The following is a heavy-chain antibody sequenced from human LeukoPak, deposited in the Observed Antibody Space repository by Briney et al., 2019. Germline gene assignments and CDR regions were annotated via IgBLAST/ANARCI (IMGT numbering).Heavy chain of an antibody. CDR2: INSSSRCA. CDR3: TRDKQQLDDY. V-gene: IGHV3-11*05. J-gene: IGHJ4*02. Sequence: GGSLRLSCAASGFTFSDYYMSWIRQAPGKGLEWVSDINSSSRCANYVDSVKGRFTISRDNAKKSLYLQMNSLRAEDTAVYYCTRDKQQLDDYWGQGTLVTVSS. D-gene: IGHD1-1*01. CDR1: GFTFSDYY.